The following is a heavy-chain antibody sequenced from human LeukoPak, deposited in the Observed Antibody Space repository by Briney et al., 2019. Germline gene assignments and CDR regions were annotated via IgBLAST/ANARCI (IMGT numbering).Heavy chain of an antibody. J-gene: IGHJ3*02. D-gene: IGHD4-17*01. CDR3: AVIAVTSDAFDI. V-gene: IGHV4-59*08. Sequence: NPSETLSLTCTVSGGSISSYYWSWIRQPPGKGLEWIGYIYYSGSTNYNPSLKSRVTISVDTSKNQFSLKLSSVTAADTAVYYCAVIAVTSDAFDIWGQGTMVTVSS. CDR2: IYYSGST. CDR1: GGSISSYY.